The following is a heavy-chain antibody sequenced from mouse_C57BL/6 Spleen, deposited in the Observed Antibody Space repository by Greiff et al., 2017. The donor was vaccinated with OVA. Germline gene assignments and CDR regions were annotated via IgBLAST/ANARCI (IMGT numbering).Heavy chain of an antibody. CDR1: GFAFTDYY. V-gene: IGHV7-3*01. CDR2: IRNKANGYTT. J-gene: IGHJ4*01. Sequence: EVQRVESGGGLVQPGGSLSLSCAASGFAFTDYYMSWVRQPPGKALEWLGFIRNKANGYTTEYSASVKGRFTISRDNSQSILYLQMNALRAEDSATYYCARYQAMDYWGQGTSVTVSS. CDR3: ARYQAMDY.